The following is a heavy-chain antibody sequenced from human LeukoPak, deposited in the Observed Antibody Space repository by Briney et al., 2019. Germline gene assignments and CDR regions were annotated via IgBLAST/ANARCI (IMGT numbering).Heavy chain of an antibody. V-gene: IGHV4-31*02. D-gene: IGHD3-3*01. Sequence: SETLSLTCSVFGDSISRGGYYWSWIRQHPGKGLEWIGYIYYSGSTSYNPSLKSRLTISVDMFQSQFSLKVRSVTAADTAVYYCAREDPRSGYYAYDYWGQGMLVTVSS. J-gene: IGHJ4*02. CDR3: AREDPRSGYYAYDY. CDR2: IYYSGST. CDR1: GDSISRGGYY.